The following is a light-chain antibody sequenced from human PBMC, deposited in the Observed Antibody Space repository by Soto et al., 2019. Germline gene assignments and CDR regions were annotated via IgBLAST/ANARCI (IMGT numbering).Light chain of an antibody. CDR1: QSVRSSF. CDR3: QQSYRKT. CDR2: GAS. Sequence: EIVLTQSPGTLSLSPGERATLSCRASQSVRSSFLAWYQQKPGQAPRLLMYGASSRATGIPDRFSGSGSGTDFTLTISRLEPEDFAVYYCQQSYRKTFGQGTKVDI. J-gene: IGKJ1*01. V-gene: IGKV3-20*01.